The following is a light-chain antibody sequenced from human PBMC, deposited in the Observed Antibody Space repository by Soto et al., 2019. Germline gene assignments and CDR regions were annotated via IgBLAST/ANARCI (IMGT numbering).Light chain of an antibody. Sequence: DIVLTQSPGTLSLSPGERVTLSCRASQNVYINSLAWYQQKPGQTPRLLIYGASTRAAGVPDRFSGSGSGTDFSLSIDGLEPEDFAIYYCQQYGVSPLTFGPGTRVDMK. CDR1: QNVYINS. CDR2: GAS. V-gene: IGKV3-20*01. CDR3: QQYGVSPLT. J-gene: IGKJ3*01.